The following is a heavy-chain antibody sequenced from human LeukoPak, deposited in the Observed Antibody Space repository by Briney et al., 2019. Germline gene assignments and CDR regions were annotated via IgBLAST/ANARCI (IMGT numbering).Heavy chain of an antibody. CDR2: ISSSISYI. CDR3: AREGDIVVVPADLDY. CDR1: GFTFSSYS. J-gene: IGHJ4*02. Sequence: GGSLRLSCAASGFTFSSYSMNSVRQAPGKGLQWVSSISSSISYIYYADSVKGRFTISRDNAKNSLYLQMNSLRAEDTAVYYCAREGDIVVVPADLDYWGQGTLVTVSS. V-gene: IGHV3-21*01. D-gene: IGHD2-2*01.